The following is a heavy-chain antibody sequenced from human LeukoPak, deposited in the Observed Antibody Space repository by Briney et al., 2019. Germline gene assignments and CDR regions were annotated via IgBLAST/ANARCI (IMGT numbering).Heavy chain of an antibody. CDR3: TKYRSGNFDYYPDLDF. V-gene: IGHV3-30*02. CDR2: TRYDESLK. D-gene: IGHD3-9*01. Sequence: GGSLRLSCAASGFTFSHYGMHWVRQAPGKGLEWVAFTRYDESLKYYAGSVRGRFTISRDNSKNTLYLQMNSLRTEDTAIYYCTKYRSGNFDYYPDLDFWGQGILVTVSS. J-gene: IGHJ4*02. CDR1: GFTFSHYG.